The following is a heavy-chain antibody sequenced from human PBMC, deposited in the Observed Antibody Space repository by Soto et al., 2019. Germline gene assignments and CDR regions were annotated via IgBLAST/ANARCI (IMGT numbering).Heavy chain of an antibody. V-gene: IGHV3-33*01. Sequence: QVQLVESGGGVVQPGRSLRLSCAASGFTVSSYDMHWVRQAPGKGLEWVAVIWCDGSNKYYASSVKSRFIISRDNSKKTLYQQMNLISDEETAEYYWTRDDLVVPDRVIDYWGQGTLVTVSS. D-gene: IGHD2-2*01. J-gene: IGHJ4*02. CDR1: GFTVSSYD. CDR2: IWCDGSNK. CDR3: TRDDLVVPDRVIDY.